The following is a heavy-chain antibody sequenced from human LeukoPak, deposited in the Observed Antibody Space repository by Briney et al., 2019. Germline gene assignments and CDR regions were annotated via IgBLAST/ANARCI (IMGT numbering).Heavy chain of an antibody. J-gene: IGHJ5*02. CDR3: ARDRLYYSSTSCHNWFDP. D-gene: IGHD2-2*01. CDR1: GYTFTSFG. V-gene: IGHV1-18*01. Sequence: ASVKVSCKASGYTFTSFGISWVRQAPGQGLEWMGWISAYNGNTDYAQNFQGRVTMTTDTSTSTAYMELRSLRSDDTAVYYCARDRLYYSSTSCHNWFDPWGQGTLVTVSS. CDR2: ISAYNGNT.